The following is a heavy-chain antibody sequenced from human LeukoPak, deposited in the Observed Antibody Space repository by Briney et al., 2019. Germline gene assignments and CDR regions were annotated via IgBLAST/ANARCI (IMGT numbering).Heavy chain of an antibody. CDR1: GFTFSSYW. V-gene: IGHV3-74*01. D-gene: IGHD3-22*01. CDR2: INSDGSST. Sequence: GGSLRLSCAASGFTFSSYWMHWVRQAPGKGLVWVSRINSDGSSTSYADSVKGRFTISRDNSKNTLYLQMNSLRAEDTAVYYCAKGDYYDTWSFDYWGQGTLVTVSS. CDR3: AKGDYYDTWSFDY. J-gene: IGHJ4*02.